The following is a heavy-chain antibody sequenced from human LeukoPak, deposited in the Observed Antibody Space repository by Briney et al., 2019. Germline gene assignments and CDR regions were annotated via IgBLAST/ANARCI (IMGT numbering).Heavy chain of an antibody. Sequence: KASETLSLTCAVYGGSFSGYYWSWIRQPPGKGLEWIGEINHSGSTNYNPSLKSRVTISVDTSKNQFSLKLSSVTAADTAVYYCARARLWFGETPRLFDHWGQGTLVTVSS. CDR2: INHSGST. CDR3: ARARLWFGETPRLFDH. J-gene: IGHJ5*02. CDR1: GGSFSGYY. D-gene: IGHD3-10*01. V-gene: IGHV4-34*01.